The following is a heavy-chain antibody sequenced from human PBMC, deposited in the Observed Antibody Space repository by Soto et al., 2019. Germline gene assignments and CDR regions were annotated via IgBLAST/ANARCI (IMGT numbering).Heavy chain of an antibody. CDR3: GRDSRNRCFDY. CDR2: NSACNGSN. CDR1: LWTLPSYL. D-gene: IGHD6-13*01. V-gene: IGHV1-18*04. Sequence: VKVPFLASLWTLPSYLISGVRQAPGRGREGMGWNSACNGSNNYAQKLQGRVTMTTATSTSTAYMELRSLRSADTYVYSCGRDSRNRCFDYWGQGTLVTVSS. J-gene: IGHJ4*02.